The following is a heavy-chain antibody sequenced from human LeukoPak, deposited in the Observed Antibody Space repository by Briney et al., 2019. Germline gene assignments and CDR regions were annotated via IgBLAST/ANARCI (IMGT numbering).Heavy chain of an antibody. J-gene: IGHJ5*02. CDR2: IIPIFGTA. Sequence: GASVKVSCKASGGTFSSYAISWVRQAPAQGLEWMGRIIPIFGTANYAQKFQGRVTITTDESTSTAYMELSSLRSEDTAVYYCARDRKGSNPGLYSSSWYWFDPWGQGTLVTVSS. V-gene: IGHV1-69*05. CDR1: GGTFSSYA. D-gene: IGHD6-13*01. CDR3: ARDRKGSNPGLYSSSWYWFDP.